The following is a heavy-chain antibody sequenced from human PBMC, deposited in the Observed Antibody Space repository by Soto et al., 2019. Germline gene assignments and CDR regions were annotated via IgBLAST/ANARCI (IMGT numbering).Heavy chain of an antibody. CDR1: GFTFSSYG. CDR3: ARDSETSWSIPYYYYGMDV. Sequence: PGGSLRLSCAASGFTFSSYGMHWVRQAPGKGLEWVAVIWYDGSNKYYADSVKGRFTISRDNSKNTLYLQMNSLGAEDTAVYYCARDSETSWSIPYYYYGMDVWGQGTTGTVSS. V-gene: IGHV3-33*01. J-gene: IGHJ6*02. D-gene: IGHD2-2*01. CDR2: IWYDGSNK.